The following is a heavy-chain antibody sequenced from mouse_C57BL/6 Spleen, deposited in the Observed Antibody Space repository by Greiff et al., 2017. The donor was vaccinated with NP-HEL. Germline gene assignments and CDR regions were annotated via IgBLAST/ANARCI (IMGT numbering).Heavy chain of an antibody. CDR1: GYTFTEYT. CDR3: ARDEGLRKVLDY. D-gene: IGHD2-4*01. J-gene: IGHJ4*01. V-gene: IGHV1-62-2*01. Sequence: VQLQQSGAELVKPGASVKLSCTASGYTFTEYTIHWVQQRSGQGLEWIGWFYPGSGSIKYNEKFKDKATLTADKSSSTVYMELSRVTSEDSAVYVCARDEGLRKVLDYWGQGTSVTVSS. CDR2: FYPGSGSI.